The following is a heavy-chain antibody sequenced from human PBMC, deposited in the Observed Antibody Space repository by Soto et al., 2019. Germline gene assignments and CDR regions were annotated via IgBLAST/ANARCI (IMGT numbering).Heavy chain of an antibody. J-gene: IGHJ4*02. D-gene: IGHD3-22*01. CDR3: ARTYYYDSSDQWFDY. V-gene: IGHV3-7*01. Sequence: GGSLRLSCAASGFTFSSYWMSWVRQAPGKGLEWVANIKQDGSEKYYVDSVKGRFTISRDNAKNSLYLQMNSLRAEDTAVYYCARTYYYDSSDQWFDYWGQGTLVTVSS. CDR1: GFTFSSYW. CDR2: IKQDGSEK.